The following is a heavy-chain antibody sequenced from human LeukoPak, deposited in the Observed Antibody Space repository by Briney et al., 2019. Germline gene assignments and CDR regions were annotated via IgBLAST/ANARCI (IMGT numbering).Heavy chain of an antibody. Sequence: SETLSLTCAVYGGSFSGYYWSWIRQPPGKGLEWIGYIYYSGSTNYNPSLKSRVTISVDTSKNQFSLKLSSVTAADTAVYYCARGAVAGPRTFDYWGQGTLVTVSS. CDR1: GGSFSGYY. D-gene: IGHD6-19*01. CDR2: IYYSGST. CDR3: ARGAVAGPRTFDY. V-gene: IGHV4-59*01. J-gene: IGHJ4*02.